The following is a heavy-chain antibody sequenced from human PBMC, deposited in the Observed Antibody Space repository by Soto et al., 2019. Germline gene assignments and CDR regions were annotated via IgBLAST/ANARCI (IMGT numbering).Heavy chain of an antibody. CDR1: GFTFSSYG. Sequence: EVQPLESGGGLVQPGGSLRLSCAASGFTFSSYGMSWVRQAPGKGLEWVSAISSSGGSAYYADSVKGRFTISRDNSKNTLYLQMNSLRAEDTAVYYCARGATSPSYWGQGTLVTVSS. V-gene: IGHV3-23*01. CDR2: ISSSGGSA. J-gene: IGHJ4*02. CDR3: ARGATSPSY.